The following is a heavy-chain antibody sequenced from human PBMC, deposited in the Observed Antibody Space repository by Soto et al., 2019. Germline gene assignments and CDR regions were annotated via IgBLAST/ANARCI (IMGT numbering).Heavy chain of an antibody. J-gene: IGHJ3*02. Sequence: EVQLVESGGGLVQPGGSLRVSCAASGFTFSRYWMHWVRQAPGKGLVWVSRINSDGSSTSYADSVKGRFTISRDNAKNTLYLQMNSLRAEDTAVYYCAREALTVTRAFDIWGQGTMVTVSS. D-gene: IGHD4-17*01. V-gene: IGHV3-74*01. CDR1: GFTFSRYW. CDR3: AREALTVTRAFDI. CDR2: INSDGSST.